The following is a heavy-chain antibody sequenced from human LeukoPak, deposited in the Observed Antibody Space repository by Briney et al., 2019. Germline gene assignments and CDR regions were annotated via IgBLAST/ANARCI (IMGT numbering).Heavy chain of an antibody. D-gene: IGHD3-10*01. CDR2: INSDGSST. Sequence: GGSLRLSCAASGFTFSSYWMHWVRQAPGKGLVWVSRINSDGSSTSYADSVKGRFTISRDNAKNTLYLQMNSLRAEDTAVYYCAKGVWFGPGGAFDIWGQGTMVTVSS. CDR3: AKGVWFGPGGAFDI. V-gene: IGHV3-74*01. CDR1: GFTFSSYW. J-gene: IGHJ3*02.